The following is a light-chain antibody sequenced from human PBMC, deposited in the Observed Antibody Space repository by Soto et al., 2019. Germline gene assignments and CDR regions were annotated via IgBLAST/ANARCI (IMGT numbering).Light chain of an antibody. CDR3: QQYGGSPYT. Sequence: EIVLTQSPGTLSLSPGERATLSCRASQSVRSNYLAWYQQKPGQAPRLLIYGASSRATGIPDRFSGTGSGTDCNRTISRLEPEDFAVYYCQQYGGSPYTFGQGTKLEIK. CDR1: QSVRSNY. J-gene: IGKJ2*01. V-gene: IGKV3-20*01. CDR2: GAS.